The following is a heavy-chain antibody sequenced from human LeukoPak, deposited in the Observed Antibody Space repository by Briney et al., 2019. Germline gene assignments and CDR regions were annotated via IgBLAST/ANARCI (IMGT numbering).Heavy chain of an antibody. D-gene: IGHD3-3*01. J-gene: IGHJ3*02. Sequence: SETLSLTCAVYGGSFSGYYWSWIRQPPGKGLEWIGEINHSGSTNYNPSLKSRVTISVDTSKNQFSLKLSSVTAADTAVYYCARFTIFGVVTPNDAFDIWGQGTMVTVSS. CDR2: INHSGST. CDR1: GGSFSGYY. V-gene: IGHV4-34*01. CDR3: ARFTIFGVVTPNDAFDI.